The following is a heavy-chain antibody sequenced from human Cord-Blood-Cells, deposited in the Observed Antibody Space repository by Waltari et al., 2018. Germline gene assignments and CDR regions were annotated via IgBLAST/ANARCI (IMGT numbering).Heavy chain of an antibody. J-gene: IGHJ3*02. D-gene: IGHD6-6*01. CDR1: GGSISSGGYY. CDR2: IYYSGST. Sequence: QVQLQESGPGLVKPSQPLSLPCTVSGGSISSGGYYWSWIRQHPGKGLEWIGYIYYSGSTYYNPSLKSRVTISVDTSKNQFSLKLSSVTAADTAVYYCATSRIAARRAFDIWGQGTMVTVSS. V-gene: IGHV4-31*03. CDR3: ATSRIAARRAFDI.